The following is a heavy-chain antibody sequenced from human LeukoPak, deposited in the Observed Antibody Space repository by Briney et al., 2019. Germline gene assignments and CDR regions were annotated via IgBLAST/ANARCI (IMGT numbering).Heavy chain of an antibody. J-gene: IGHJ4*02. Sequence: NLGGSLRLSCAASGFTFSSYIMNWVRQAPGKGLDWVSAISSSSSYIYYADSVKGRFTISRDNAKKSLYLQMNSLRAEDTAVYYCARDLGGYGDYGTNFDYWGQGTLVTVSS. CDR2: ISSSSSYI. CDR3: ARDLGGYGDYGTNFDY. CDR1: GFTFSSYI. D-gene: IGHD4-17*01. V-gene: IGHV3-21*01.